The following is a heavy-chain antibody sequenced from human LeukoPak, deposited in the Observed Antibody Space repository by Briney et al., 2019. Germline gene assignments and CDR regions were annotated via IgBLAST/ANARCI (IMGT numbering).Heavy chain of an antibody. V-gene: IGHV1-2*02. CDR2: INSNNGDT. CDR1: GFTFTEYY. J-gene: IGHJ4*02. Sequence: ASMKVSCKASGFTFTEYYVHWVRQAPGQGLEWMGWINSNNGDTNYAQKFQGRVTMTRDTSISTAYMELRRLRSDDTAVYYCARDLYTFDYWGRGALVTISS. D-gene: IGHD4-11*01. CDR3: ARDLYTFDY.